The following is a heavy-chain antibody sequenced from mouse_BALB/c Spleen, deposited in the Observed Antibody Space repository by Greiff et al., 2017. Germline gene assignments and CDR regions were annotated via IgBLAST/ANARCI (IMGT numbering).Heavy chain of an antibody. V-gene: IGHV1-63*02. CDR2: IYPGGGYT. D-gene: IGHD2-3*01. CDR1: GYTFTNYW. CDR3: ARPWLLHAMDY. Sequence: VKLMESGAELVRPGTSVKISCKASGYTFTNYWLGWVKQRPGHGLEWIGDIYPGGGYTNYNEKFKGKATLTADTSSSTAYMQLSSLTSEDSAVYFCARPWLLHAMDYWGQGTSVTVSS. J-gene: IGHJ4*01.